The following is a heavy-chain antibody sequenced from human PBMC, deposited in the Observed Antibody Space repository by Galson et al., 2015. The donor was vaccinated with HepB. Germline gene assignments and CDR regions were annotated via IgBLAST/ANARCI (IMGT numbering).Heavy chain of an antibody. J-gene: IGHJ6*02. D-gene: IGHD6-13*01. V-gene: IGHV2-70*04. CDR2: IDWHDDK. Sequence: PALVTPTQTLTLTCTFSGFSLSTSGMRVSWIRQPPGKALEWLARIDWHDDKFYSTSLKTRLTISKDTSKNQVVLTMTNMDPVDTATYYCARMGVSSSWGDGMDVWGQGTTVTVSS. CDR1: GFSLSTSGMR. CDR3: ARMGVSSSWGDGMDV.